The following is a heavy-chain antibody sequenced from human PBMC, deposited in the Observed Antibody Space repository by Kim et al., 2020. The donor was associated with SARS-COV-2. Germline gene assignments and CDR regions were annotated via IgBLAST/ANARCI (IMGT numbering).Heavy chain of an antibody. J-gene: IGHJ5*02. CDR1: GFTVSSNY. CDR2: IYSGGST. D-gene: IGHD2-2*01. CDR3: TRENGLGYCSSTSCYGSNWFDP. V-gene: IGHV3-66*01. Sequence: GGSLRLSCAASGFTVSSNYMSWVRQAPGKGLEWVSVIYSGGSTYYADSVKGRFTISRDNSKNTLYLQMNSLRAEDTAVYYCTRENGLGYCSSTSCYGSNWFDPWGQGTLVTVSS.